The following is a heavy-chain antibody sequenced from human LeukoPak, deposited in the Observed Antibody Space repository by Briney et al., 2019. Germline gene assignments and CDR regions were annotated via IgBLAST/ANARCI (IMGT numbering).Heavy chain of an antibody. Sequence: GGSLRLSCVASGFTFSNYWMFWVRQVPGKGLVWVSQISSDGSAANYADSVRGRFIVSRDNAENTLYLQMDSLRAEDTAVYYCARDFYGVDYWGQGTLVTVSS. CDR2: ISSDGSAA. CDR1: GFTFSNYW. J-gene: IGHJ4*02. CDR3: ARDFYGVDY. D-gene: IGHD2/OR15-2a*01. V-gene: IGHV3-74*01.